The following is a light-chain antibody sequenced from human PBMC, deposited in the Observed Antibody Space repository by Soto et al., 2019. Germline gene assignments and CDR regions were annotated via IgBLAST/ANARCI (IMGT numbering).Light chain of an antibody. CDR2: GAS. V-gene: IGKV3-20*01. J-gene: IGKJ1*01. CDR1: RGISSN. Sequence: EIVMTQSPGTLSVSPGERATLSCRASRGISSNLAWYQQKPGQAPRLLIYGASNRATGIPDRLSGSGSGTDFTLTISRLEPEDFAVYYCQQYDSSPRTFGQGTKVDIK. CDR3: QQYDSSPRT.